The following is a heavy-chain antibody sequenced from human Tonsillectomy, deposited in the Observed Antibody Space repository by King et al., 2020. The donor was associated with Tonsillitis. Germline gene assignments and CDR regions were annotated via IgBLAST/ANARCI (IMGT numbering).Heavy chain of an antibody. J-gene: IGHJ3*02. V-gene: IGHV3-21*01. Sequence: VQLVESGGGLVKPGGSLRLSCAASGFTFSSYSMNWVRQAPGKGLEWVSSISSTSYIYYADSVKGRFTISRDNAKNSLYLQMNSLRAEDTAVYYCARDGFSSSWYVAAFDIWGQGTMVTVSS. CDR2: ISSTSYI. D-gene: IGHD6-13*01. CDR1: GFTFSSYS. CDR3: ARDGFSSSWYVAAFDI.